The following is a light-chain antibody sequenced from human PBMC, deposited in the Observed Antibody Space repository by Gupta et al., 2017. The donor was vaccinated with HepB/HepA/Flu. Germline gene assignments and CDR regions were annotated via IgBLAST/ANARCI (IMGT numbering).Light chain of an antibody. CDR2: DDD. Sequence: SVLTQPPSVSEAPGQAVTISCSGNSSNTGNNYGSRHPQVPGTAPKLLSYDDDNRPSAIPDRCSGSESGTTITLGITGLQTEDEAYCYGGTWNSSLTGAVFGGGTKLTVL. CDR1: SSNTGNNY. V-gene: IGLV1-51*01. CDR3: GTWNSSLTGAV. J-gene: IGLJ2*01.